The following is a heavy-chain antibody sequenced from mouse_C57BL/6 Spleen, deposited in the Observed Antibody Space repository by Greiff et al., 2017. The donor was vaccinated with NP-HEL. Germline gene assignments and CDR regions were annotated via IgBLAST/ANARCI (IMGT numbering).Heavy chain of an antibody. V-gene: IGHV1-53*01. CDR3: ARKGLRGYFDY. CDR1: GYTFTSYW. Sequence: QVQLQQPGAELVKPGASVKLSCKASGYTFTSYWMHWVKQRPGQGLEWIGRINPSNGGTNYNEKFKSKATLTVDKSSSTAYMQLSSLTSEDSAVYCCARKGLRGYFDYWGQGTTLTVSS. D-gene: IGHD1-1*01. J-gene: IGHJ2*01. CDR2: INPSNGGT.